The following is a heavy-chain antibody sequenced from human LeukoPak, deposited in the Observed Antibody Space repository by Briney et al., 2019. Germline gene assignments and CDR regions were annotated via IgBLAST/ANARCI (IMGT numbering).Heavy chain of an antibody. Sequence: ASVKVSCKASGYTFTSYGISWVRQAPGQGLEWMGWISAYNGNTNYEQKLQGRVTMATHTSTSPAYMELRSLRSDDTAVYCCASNRGYSYGYVWFDPWGQGTLVTVSS. V-gene: IGHV1-18*04. CDR2: ISAYNGNT. J-gene: IGHJ5*02. CDR3: ASNRGYSYGYVWFDP. CDR1: GYTFTSYG. D-gene: IGHD5-18*01.